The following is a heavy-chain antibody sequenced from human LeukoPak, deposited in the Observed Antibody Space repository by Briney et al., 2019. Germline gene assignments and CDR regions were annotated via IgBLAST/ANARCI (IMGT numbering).Heavy chain of an antibody. CDR2: ISGSGGST. Sequence: GGSLRLSCAASGFTFSSYAMSWVRQAPGKGLEWVSAISGSGGSTYYADSVKGRFTISRDNSKNTLYLQMNSLRAEDTAVYYCAKEKFDDSSGYPRYFDYWGQGTLVTVSS. CDR3: AKEKFDDSSGYPRYFDY. V-gene: IGHV3-23*01. CDR1: GFTFSSYA. D-gene: IGHD3-22*01. J-gene: IGHJ4*02.